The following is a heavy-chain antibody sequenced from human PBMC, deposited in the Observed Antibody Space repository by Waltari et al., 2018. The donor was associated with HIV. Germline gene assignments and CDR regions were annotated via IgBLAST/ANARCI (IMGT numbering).Heavy chain of an antibody. J-gene: IGHJ4*01. CDR3: AKEGWDLLEFGYYFDS. D-gene: IGHD1-26*01. CDR2: ISNDGRHI. Sequence: QVQLVESGGGVFQPGGSLRLPCVAPGLPVDTSGINWVRQATGKGLDWVASISNDGRHIYYADSVNGRFTISRDNSKNTVYLQMTSLRPEDTTVYSCAKEGWDLLEFGYYFDSWGQGTLVTVSS. V-gene: IGHV3-30*18. CDR1: GLPVDTSG.